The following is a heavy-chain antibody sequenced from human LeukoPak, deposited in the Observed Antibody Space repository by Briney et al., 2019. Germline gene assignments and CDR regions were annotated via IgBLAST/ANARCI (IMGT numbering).Heavy chain of an antibody. Sequence: MPSQTLSLTCTVSGGSISSGGYYWSWIRQHPGRGLEWIGYISYSGSTYYNPSLKSRVTISVDTSKNQFSLKLGSVTAADTAVYYCARADPGYSYGQYYFDYWGQGTLVTVSP. CDR2: ISYSGST. CDR3: ARADPGYSYGQYYFDY. J-gene: IGHJ4*02. CDR1: GGSISSGGYY. V-gene: IGHV4-31*03. D-gene: IGHD5-18*01.